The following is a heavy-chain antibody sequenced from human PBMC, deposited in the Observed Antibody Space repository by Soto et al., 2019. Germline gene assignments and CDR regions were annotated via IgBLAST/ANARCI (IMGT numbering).Heavy chain of an antibody. V-gene: IGHV4-39*01. D-gene: IGHD4-17*01. CDR3: AVGTVTTFKWCDP. J-gene: IGHJ5*02. CDR1: GGSVSSINYS. CDR2: IYFSGNT. Sequence: QLQLHESGPGLVKPSETLSLTCTVSGGSVSSINYSWAWIRQTPGKGLEWMGSIYFSGNTYYNPSLRSRVTISWDTSNNQFSLQLSSVTAAATAGYYWAVGTVTTFKWCDPLGQGSLVPVSP.